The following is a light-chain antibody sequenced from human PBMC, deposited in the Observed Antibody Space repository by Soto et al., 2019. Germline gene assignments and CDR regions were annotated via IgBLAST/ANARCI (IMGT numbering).Light chain of an antibody. CDR1: QGISNY. CDR2: AAS. CDR3: QKYNSALWT. Sequence: DIQMTQSPSSLSASVGDRVTITCRASQGISNYLAWYQQKPGKVPKLLIYAASTLQSGVPSRFSGSGSGTEFTLTISRLQPEDVATYYCQKYNSALWTFGQGTKVEIK. J-gene: IGKJ1*01. V-gene: IGKV1-27*01.